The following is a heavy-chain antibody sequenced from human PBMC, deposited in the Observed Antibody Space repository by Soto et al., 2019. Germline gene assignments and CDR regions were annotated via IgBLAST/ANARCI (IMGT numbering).Heavy chain of an antibody. CDR2: IIPMFDTP. CDR3: TRSIGSGGVIGGFDY. V-gene: IGHV1-69*01. D-gene: IGHD3-16*02. J-gene: IGHJ4*02. Sequence: QVQLVQSETEVKKPGSAVKVSCKASGGTFNTYAMNWVRQAPGQGLEWMGGIIPMFDTPRYAQKFQGRVTITVDESTTTAYMELSSLRSEDTDVYYCTRSIGSGGVIGGFDYWGQGTLVTVSS. CDR1: GGTFNTYA.